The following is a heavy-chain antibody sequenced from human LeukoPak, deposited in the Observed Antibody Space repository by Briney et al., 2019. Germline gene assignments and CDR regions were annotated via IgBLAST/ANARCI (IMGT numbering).Heavy chain of an antibody. Sequence: SETLSLTCTVSGGSISSSSYYWGWIRQPPGKGLEWIGSIYYSGSTYYNPSLKGRVTISVDTSKNQFSLKLSSVTAADTAVYYCASQSPRGYSYGIDYWGQGTLVTVSS. J-gene: IGHJ4*02. D-gene: IGHD5-18*01. CDR1: GGSISSSSYY. V-gene: IGHV4-39*01. CDR3: ASQSPRGYSYGIDY. CDR2: IYYSGST.